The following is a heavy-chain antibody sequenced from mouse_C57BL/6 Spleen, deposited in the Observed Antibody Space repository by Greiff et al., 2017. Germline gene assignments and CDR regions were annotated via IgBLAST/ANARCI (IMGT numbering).Heavy chain of an antibody. J-gene: IGHJ3*01. CDR1: GYTFTSYW. CDR3: ARFDSSVYEFAY. Sequence: QVQLQQPGAELVKPGASVKMSCKASGYTFTSYWITWVKQRPGQGLEWIGDIYPGSGSTNYNEKFKSKATLTVDTSSSTAYMQLSSLTSEDSAVYYCARFDSSVYEFAYWGQGTLGTVSA. V-gene: IGHV1-55*01. CDR2: IYPGSGST. D-gene: IGHD3-2*02.